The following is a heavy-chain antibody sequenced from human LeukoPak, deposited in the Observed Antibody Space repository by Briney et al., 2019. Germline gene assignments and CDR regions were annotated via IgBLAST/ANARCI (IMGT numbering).Heavy chain of an antibody. CDR3: AKDRRDDILTGPLGD. Sequence: GGSLRLSCAASGFTFSSYAMRWVRQAPGKGLEWVSAISGSGGSTYYADSVKGRFTISRDNSKNTLYLQMNSLRAEDTAVYYCAKDRRDDILTGPLGDWGQGTLVTVSS. D-gene: IGHD3-9*01. J-gene: IGHJ4*02. CDR2: ISGSGGST. CDR1: GFTFSSYA. V-gene: IGHV3-23*01.